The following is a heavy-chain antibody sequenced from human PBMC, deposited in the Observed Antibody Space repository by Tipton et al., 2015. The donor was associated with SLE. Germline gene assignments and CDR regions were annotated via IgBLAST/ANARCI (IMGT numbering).Heavy chain of an antibody. D-gene: IGHD4-17*01. V-gene: IGHV4-39*07. J-gene: IGHJ4*02. CDR1: GGSISSSSYY. Sequence: TLSLTCTVSGGSISSSSYYWGWIRQPPGKGLEWIGSIYYSGSTYYNPSLKSRVTISVDTSKNQFSLKLSSVTAADTAVYYCARAVYDGDSADYWGQGTLVTVSS. CDR2: IYYSGST. CDR3: ARAVYDGDSADY.